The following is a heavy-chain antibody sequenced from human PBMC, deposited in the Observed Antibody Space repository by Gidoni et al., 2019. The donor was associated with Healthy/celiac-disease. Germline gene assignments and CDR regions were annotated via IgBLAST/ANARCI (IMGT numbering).Heavy chain of an antibody. Sequence: QVQLQQWGAGLLKPSETLSPTCAVHGGSFSGYYWSWIRQPPGKGLEWIGEINHSGSTNYNPSLKSRVTISVDTSKNQFSLKLSSVTAADTAVYYCARGFRTGERFDPWGQGTLVTVSS. CDR3: ARGFRTGERFDP. D-gene: IGHD2-21*01. CDR2: INHSGST. CDR1: GGSFSGYY. V-gene: IGHV4-34*01. J-gene: IGHJ5*02.